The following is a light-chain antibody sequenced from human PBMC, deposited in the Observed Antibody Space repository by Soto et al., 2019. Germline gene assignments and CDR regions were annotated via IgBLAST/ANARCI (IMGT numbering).Light chain of an antibody. J-gene: IGKJ5*01. V-gene: IGKV3-15*01. CDR3: QQYNNWPPIT. Sequence: IRTPTTQSLSPGERATPSCRASQSVSSNLAWYQQKPGQAPRLLNYGASTRATGIPARFSGSGSGTEFTLTISSLQSEDFAVYYCQQYNNWPPITFGQGTRLEIK. CDR1: QSVSSN. CDR2: GAS.